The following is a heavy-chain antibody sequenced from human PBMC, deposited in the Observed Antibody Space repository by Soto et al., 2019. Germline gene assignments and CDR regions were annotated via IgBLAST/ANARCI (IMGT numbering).Heavy chain of an antibody. V-gene: IGHV3-33*01. CDR2: IWYDGSNN. CDR1: GFTFSSYG. D-gene: IGHD4-4*01. J-gene: IGHJ3*02. Sequence: GGSLRLSCAASGFTFSSYGMHWVRQAPGKGLEWVAVIWYDGSNNFYADSVKGRFTISRDNSKNTLYLQMNSLRAEDTAVYYCARAHYDYSAPWTFDIWGQGTMVTVSS. CDR3: ARAHYDYSAPWTFDI.